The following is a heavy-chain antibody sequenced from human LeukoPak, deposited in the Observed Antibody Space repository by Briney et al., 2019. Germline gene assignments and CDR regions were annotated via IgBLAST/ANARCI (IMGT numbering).Heavy chain of an antibody. Sequence: ASVKVSCKASGGTFSSYAISWVRQAHGQGLEWMGWISAYNGNTNYAQKLQGRVTMTTDTSTSTAYMELRSLRSDDTAVYYCARAPMIVVVSPDYWGQGTLVTVSS. D-gene: IGHD3-22*01. CDR3: ARAPMIVVVSPDY. CDR1: GGTFSSYA. V-gene: IGHV1-18*01. CDR2: ISAYNGNT. J-gene: IGHJ4*02.